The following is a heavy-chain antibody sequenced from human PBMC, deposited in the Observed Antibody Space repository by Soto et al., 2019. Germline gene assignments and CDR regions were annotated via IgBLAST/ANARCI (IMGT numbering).Heavy chain of an antibody. CDR3: ARDLSPRFTVTNSHLYYYYGMDV. CDR1: GFTFSSYS. CDR2: ISSSSSYI. Sequence: EVQLVESGGGLVKPGGSLRLSCAASGFTFSSYSMNWVRQAPGKGLEWVSSISSSSSYIYYADSVKGRFTISRDNANNSLYLQMNSLRAEDTAVYYCARDLSPRFTVTNSHLYYYYGMDVWGQGTTVTVSS. J-gene: IGHJ6*02. V-gene: IGHV3-21*01. D-gene: IGHD4-4*01.